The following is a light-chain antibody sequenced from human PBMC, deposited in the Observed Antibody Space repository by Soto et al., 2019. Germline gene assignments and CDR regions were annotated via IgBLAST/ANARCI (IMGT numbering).Light chain of an antibody. CDR1: QSLLHGDGYNY. CDR3: MQALQTPT. CDR2: LGS. J-gene: IGKJ3*01. V-gene: IGKV2-28*01. Sequence: DIVMTQSPLSLPVTPGEPASISCRSSQSLLHGDGYNYLDWYLQKPGQSPQLLIYLGSNRASGVPDRFSRSGSGTAFTLKISRVEAEDVGVYYCMQALQTPTFGPGTKVDIK.